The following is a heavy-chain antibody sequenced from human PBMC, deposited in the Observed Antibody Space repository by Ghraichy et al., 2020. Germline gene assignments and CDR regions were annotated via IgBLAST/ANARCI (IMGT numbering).Heavy chain of an antibody. CDR1: GFTFGGND. Sequence: GGSLRLSCTASGFTFGGNDMSWFRQAPGKGLEWVAVIRSKAYGGTTEYAASVIGRFTISRDDSKSIAYLQMNSLKTEDTAVYYCTYFTYYYGSGLSGFDYWGQGTLVTVSS. V-gene: IGHV3-49*03. CDR3: TYFTYYYGSGLSGFDY. CDR2: IRSKAYGGTT. J-gene: IGHJ4*02. D-gene: IGHD3-10*01.